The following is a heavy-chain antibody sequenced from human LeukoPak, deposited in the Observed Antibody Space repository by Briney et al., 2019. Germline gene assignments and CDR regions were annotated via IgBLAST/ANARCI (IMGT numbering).Heavy chain of an antibody. CDR3: ARVASGSYSRGFDY. CDR2: IDPKTRYT. D-gene: IGHD1-26*01. J-gene: IGHJ4*02. V-gene: IGHV1-2*02. Sequence: CIDPKTRYTHYALMFQGRVTMTRDTSISTAYMELRSLRSDDTAVYYCARVASGSYSRGFDYWGQGTLVTVSS.